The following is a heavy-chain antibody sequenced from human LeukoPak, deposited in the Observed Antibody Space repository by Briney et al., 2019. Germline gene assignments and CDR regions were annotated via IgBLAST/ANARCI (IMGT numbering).Heavy chain of an antibody. J-gene: IGHJ4*02. D-gene: IGHD6-19*01. V-gene: IGHV4-59*01. Sequence: SETLSLTCTVSGGSISSYFWSWIRQPPGKGLEWIGYIYNSGSTNYNPSLKSRVTISVDTSKNQFSLKLTSVTAADTAVYYCASADGSGWYYFDSWGREPWSPSPQ. CDR2: IYNSGST. CDR3: ASADGSGWYYFDS. CDR1: GGSISSYF.